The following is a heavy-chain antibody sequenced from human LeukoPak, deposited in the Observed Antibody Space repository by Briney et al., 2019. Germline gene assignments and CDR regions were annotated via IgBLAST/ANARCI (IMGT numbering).Heavy chain of an antibody. Sequence: GGSLRLSCAASGFTFNSYWMSWVRQAPGKGLEWVANIKQDGSEKYYVDSVKGRFTISRDNAKNSLNLQMDSLTAEDTAVYYCTRKGSQWDFLVDYWGQGTRVAVSP. D-gene: IGHD2/OR15-2a*01. J-gene: IGHJ4*02. V-gene: IGHV3-7*01. CDR3: TRKGSQWDFLVDY. CDR2: IKQDGSEK. CDR1: GFTFNSYW.